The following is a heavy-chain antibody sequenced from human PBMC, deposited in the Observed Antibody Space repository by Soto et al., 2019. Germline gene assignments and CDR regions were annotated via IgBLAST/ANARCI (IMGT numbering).Heavy chain of an antibody. V-gene: IGHV3-73*01. Sequence: GGSLRLSCAASGFTFSGSAMHWVRQASGKGLEWVGRIRSKANSYATAYAASVQGRFTISRGDSKNTAYLQMNSLKPEDTAVYYCNAQFRDGYRGNYFDYWGQGTLVTVSS. CDR1: GFTFSGSA. CDR2: IRSKANSYAT. CDR3: NAQFRDGYRGNYFDY. D-gene: IGHD5-12*01. J-gene: IGHJ4*02.